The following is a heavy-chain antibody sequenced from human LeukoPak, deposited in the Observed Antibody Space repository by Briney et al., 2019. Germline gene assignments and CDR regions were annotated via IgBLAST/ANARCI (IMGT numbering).Heavy chain of an antibody. D-gene: IGHD3-22*01. V-gene: IGHV1-69*13. CDR3: ARDLSAYYYDSSGYHGT. CDR2: IIPIFGTA. Sequence: ASVKVSCKASGGTFSSYAISWVRQAPGQGLEWMGGIIPIFGTANYAQKFQGRVTITADESTSTAYMELSSLRSEDTAVYYCARDLSAYYYDSSGYHGTWGQGTLVTVSS. CDR1: GGTFSSYA. J-gene: IGHJ5*02.